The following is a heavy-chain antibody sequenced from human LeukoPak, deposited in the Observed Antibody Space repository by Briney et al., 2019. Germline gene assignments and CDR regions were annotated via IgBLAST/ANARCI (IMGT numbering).Heavy chain of an antibody. CDR2: IYYSGST. J-gene: IGHJ6*03. D-gene: IGHD6-13*01. V-gene: IGHV4-39*07. CDR1: GVSISGRYYY. CDR3: ARGGRSSSWYVPGYYYYYMDV. Sequence: PSETLSLTCAVSGVSISGRYYYWGGIRQPPGRGLEGIGNIYYSGSTNYNPSLKSRVTISVDTSKNQFSLKLSSVTAADTAVYYCARGGRSSSWYVPGYYYYYMDVWGKGTTVTISS.